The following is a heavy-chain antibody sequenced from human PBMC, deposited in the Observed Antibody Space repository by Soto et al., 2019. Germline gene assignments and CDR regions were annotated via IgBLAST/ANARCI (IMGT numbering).Heavy chain of an antibody. D-gene: IGHD1-26*01. CDR1: GGSVSSGSYY. V-gene: IGHV4-61*01. Sequence: QVQLQESGPGLVKPSETLSLTCTVSGGSVSSGSYYWSWIRQPPGKGLEWIGYIYYSGSTKYNPSLTSRVTVSVDTSKTQFSLKLSSVTAADTAVYYCARAGLGDGSDYWGQGTLVTVSS. J-gene: IGHJ4*02. CDR2: IYYSGST. CDR3: ARAGLGDGSDY.